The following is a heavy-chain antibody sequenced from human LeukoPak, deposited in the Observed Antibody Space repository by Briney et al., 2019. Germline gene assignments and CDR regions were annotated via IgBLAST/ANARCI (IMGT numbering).Heavy chain of an antibody. V-gene: IGHV3-21*01. CDR1: GFTFSSYS. D-gene: IGHD1-14*01. CDR2: ISSSSSYI. Sequence: PGGSLRLSCAASGFTFSSYSMNWVRHAPGKGLEWGSSISSSSSYIYYADSVKGRFTISRDNAKNSLYLQMNSLRAEDTAVYYCARDFRNLGYVDYWGQGTLVTVSS. CDR3: ARDFRNLGYVDY. J-gene: IGHJ4*02.